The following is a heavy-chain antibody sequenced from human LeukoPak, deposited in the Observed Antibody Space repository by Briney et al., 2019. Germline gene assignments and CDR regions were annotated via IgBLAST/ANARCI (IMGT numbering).Heavy chain of an antibody. J-gene: IGHJ4*02. Sequence: GASVKVSCKASGYTFTGYYMHWVRQAPGQGLEWMGRINPNSGGTNYAQKFQGRVTMTRDTSISTAYMELSRLRSDDTAVYYCARFIDFWSGSPLYYFDYWGQGTLVTVSS. CDR3: ARFIDFWSGSPLYYFDY. CDR2: INPNSGGT. D-gene: IGHD3-3*01. V-gene: IGHV1-2*06. CDR1: GYTFTGYY.